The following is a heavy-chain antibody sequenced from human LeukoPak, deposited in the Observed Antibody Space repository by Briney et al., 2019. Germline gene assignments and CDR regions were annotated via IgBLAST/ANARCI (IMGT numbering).Heavy chain of an antibody. D-gene: IGHD6-25*01. CDR1: GYMFNSYW. Sequence: GESLKISCKVSGYMFNSYWINWVRQMPGKGLEWMGRTDPSNSYTNYGPSFQGHVTISADKSSSTAYLQWSSLKASDTGIYYCATQSSAAGRGDWGQGTLVTVSS. CDR3: ATQSSAAGRGD. J-gene: IGHJ4*02. CDR2: TDPSNSYT. V-gene: IGHV5-10-1*01.